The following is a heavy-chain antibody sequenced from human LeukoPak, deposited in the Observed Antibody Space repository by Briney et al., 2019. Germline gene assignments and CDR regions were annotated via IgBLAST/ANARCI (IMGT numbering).Heavy chain of an antibody. D-gene: IGHD1-14*01. CDR3: ARDPVPEF. V-gene: IGHV3-53*01. J-gene: IGHJ3*01. CDR2: LSSHGSK. Sequence: GGSLRLSCVVSGVTLSDSYMNWVRQAPGKGLECVAVLSSHGSKSYAGSVKGRFTTSSDNSKNTLYLQMNSLRAEDTALYYCARDPVPEFWGQGTMVTVSS. CDR1: GVTLSDSY.